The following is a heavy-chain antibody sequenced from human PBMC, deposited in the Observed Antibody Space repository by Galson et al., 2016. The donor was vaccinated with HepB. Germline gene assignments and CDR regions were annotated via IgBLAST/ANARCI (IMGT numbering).Heavy chain of an antibody. D-gene: IGHD2-15*01. CDR1: GGSISSYY. J-gene: IGHJ3*02. Sequence: ETLSLTCTVSGGSISSYYWSWIRQPPGKGLEWIGYIYYSGSTNYNPSLKSRVTISVDTSKNQFSLKLSSVTAADTAVYYCAREYRGYCSGGSCYSVDAFDIWGQGTMVTVSS. CDR2: IYYSGST. CDR3: AREYRGYCSGGSCYSVDAFDI. V-gene: IGHV4-59*01.